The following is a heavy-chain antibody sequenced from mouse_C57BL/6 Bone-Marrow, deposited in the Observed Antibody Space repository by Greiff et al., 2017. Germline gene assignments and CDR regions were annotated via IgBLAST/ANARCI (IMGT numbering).Heavy chain of an antibody. CDR2: IYPGSGNT. CDR1: GYTFTSYW. CDR3: ARSWGVRWFFAY. Sequence: QVQLQQPGAELVKPGASVKMSCKASGYTFTSYWITWVKQRPGQGLEWIGDIYPGSGNTNYNEKFKSKATLTVDTSSSTAYIQLSSLTSEDSAVYYCARSWGVRWFFAYWGQGTLVTVSA. V-gene: IGHV1-55*01. D-gene: IGHD2-3*01. J-gene: IGHJ3*01.